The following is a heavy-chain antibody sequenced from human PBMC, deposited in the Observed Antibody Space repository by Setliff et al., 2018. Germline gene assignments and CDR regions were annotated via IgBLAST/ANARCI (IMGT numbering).Heavy chain of an antibody. CDR3: ARDVFPYHYEGAFDI. CDR2: INPSSGRT. J-gene: IGHJ3*02. D-gene: IGHD3-22*01. Sequence: ASVKVSCKASGYTFTSHYMHWVRQAPGLGLEWMGTINPSSGRTSYAQKFQGRITMTRDTSTSTVYMDMCSLRSEDTAVYYCARDVFPYHYEGAFDIWGQGTMVTVSS. CDR1: GYTFTSHY. V-gene: IGHV1-46*01.